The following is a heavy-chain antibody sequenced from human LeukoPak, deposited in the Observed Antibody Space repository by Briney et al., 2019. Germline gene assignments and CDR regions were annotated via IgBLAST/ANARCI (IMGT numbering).Heavy chain of an antibody. J-gene: IGHJ6*03. CDR1: GGSISSGSYY. D-gene: IGHD4-17*01. CDR2: IYTSGST. Sequence: PSETLSLTCTVSGGSISSGSYYWSWIRQPAGKGLEWIGRIYTSGSTNYNPSLTSRVTISVDTSKNQFSLKLSSVTAADTAVYYCARDRVPTDFYYYYYMDVWGKGTTVTVSS. CDR3: ARDRVPTDFYYYYYMDV. V-gene: IGHV4-61*02.